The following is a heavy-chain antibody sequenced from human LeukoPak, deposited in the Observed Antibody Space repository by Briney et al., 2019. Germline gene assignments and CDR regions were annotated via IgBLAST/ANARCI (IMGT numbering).Heavy chain of an antibody. CDR2: INHSGST. Sequence: SETLPLTCAVYGGSFSGYYWSWIRQPPGKGLEWIGEINHSGSTNYNLSLKSRVTISVDTSKNQFSLKLSSVTAADTAVYYCARGWAYGPYFDYWGQGTLVTVSS. CDR3: ARGWAYGPYFDY. D-gene: IGHD3-10*01. J-gene: IGHJ4*02. CDR1: GGSFSGYY. V-gene: IGHV4-34*01.